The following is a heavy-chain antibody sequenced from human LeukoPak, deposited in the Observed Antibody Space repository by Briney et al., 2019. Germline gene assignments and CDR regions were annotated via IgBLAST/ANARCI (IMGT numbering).Heavy chain of an antibody. CDR1: GGSISSGSYY. J-gene: IGHJ6*03. CDR3: ARVPADIVATYYMDV. CDR2: IYTSGST. V-gene: IGHV4-61*02. Sequence: NASETLSLTCTVSGGSISSGSYYWSWIWQPAGKGLEWIGRIYTSGSTNYNPSLKSRVTISVDTSKNQFSLKLSSVTAADTAVYYCARVPADIVATYYMDVWGKGTTVTVSS. D-gene: IGHD5-12*01.